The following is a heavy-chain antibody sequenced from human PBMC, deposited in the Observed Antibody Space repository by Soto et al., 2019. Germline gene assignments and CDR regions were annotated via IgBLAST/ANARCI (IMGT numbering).Heavy chain of an antibody. Sequence: GASVKVSCKASGYTFTSYGISCVRQAPGQGLEWMGWISAYNGNTNYAQKLQGRVTMTTDTSTSTAYMELRSLRSDDTAVYYCAREGYCSSTSCYLYYYYMDVWGKGTTVTVSS. V-gene: IGHV1-18*01. CDR1: GYTFTSYG. J-gene: IGHJ6*03. CDR2: ISAYNGNT. CDR3: AREGYCSSTSCYLYYYYMDV. D-gene: IGHD2-2*01.